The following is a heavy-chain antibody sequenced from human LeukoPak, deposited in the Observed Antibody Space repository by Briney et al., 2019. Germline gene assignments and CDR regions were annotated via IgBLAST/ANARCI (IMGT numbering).Heavy chain of an antibody. D-gene: IGHD6-13*01. J-gene: IGHJ4*02. CDR1: GYTFTGYY. CDR2: INPNSGGT. V-gene: IGHV1-2*02. Sequence: ASVKVSCKASGYTFTGYYMHWVRQAPGQGLEWMGWINPNSGGTNYAQKFQGRVTMTRDTSISTAYMELSRLRPEDTAVYYCAALGYSSSWSEYYFDYWGQGTLVTVSS. CDR3: AALGYSSSWSEYYFDY.